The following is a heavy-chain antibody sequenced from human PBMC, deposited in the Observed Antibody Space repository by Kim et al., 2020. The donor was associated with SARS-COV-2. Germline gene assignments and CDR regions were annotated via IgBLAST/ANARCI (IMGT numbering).Heavy chain of an antibody. V-gene: IGHV4-59*08. Sequence: PSLKSRVIISVDTSKNQFSLRLSSVTAADTAVYYCARLSGWELLRDAFDVWGQGTVVTVSS. J-gene: IGHJ3*01. CDR3: ARLSGWELLRDAFDV. D-gene: IGHD1-26*01.